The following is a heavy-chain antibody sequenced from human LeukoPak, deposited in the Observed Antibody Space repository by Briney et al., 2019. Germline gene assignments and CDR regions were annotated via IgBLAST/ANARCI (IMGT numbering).Heavy chain of an antibody. V-gene: IGHV3-48*03. CDR2: ISGSGNTI. Sequence: GGSLRLSCAVSGFTFSNYEMNWVRQAPGKGLEWISYISGSGNTIYYADSVKGRFTISRDNAKNPLFLQMSSLRAEDTALYYCARVLRLNYGYDYWGQGTPVTVSS. CDR3: ARVLRLNYGYDY. CDR1: GFTFSNYE. D-gene: IGHD5-18*01. J-gene: IGHJ4*02.